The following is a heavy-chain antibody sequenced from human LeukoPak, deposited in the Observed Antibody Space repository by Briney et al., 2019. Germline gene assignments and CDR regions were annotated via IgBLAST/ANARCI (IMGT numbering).Heavy chain of an antibody. V-gene: IGHV4-4*09. CDR2: IYTSGST. J-gene: IGHJ6*03. D-gene: IGHD6-13*01. CDR1: GGSISSYY. CDR3: ARHDRSWPNYYYYYYMDV. Sequence: SETLSLTCTVSGGSISSYYWSWIRQPPGKGLEWIGYIYTSGSTNYNPSLKSRVTISVDTSKNQFSLKLSSVTAADTAVYYCARHDRSWPNYYYYYYMDVWGKGTTVTVSS.